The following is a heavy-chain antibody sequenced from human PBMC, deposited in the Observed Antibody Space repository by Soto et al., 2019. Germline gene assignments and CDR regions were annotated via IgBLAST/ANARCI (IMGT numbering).Heavy chain of an antibody. CDR2: IYHSGST. V-gene: IGHV4-4*02. J-gene: IGHJ6*02. Sequence: QVQLQESGPGLVKPSGTLSLTCAVSGGSISSSNWWRWVRQPPGKGLEWIGEIYHSGSTNYNPSRKSRVTISVDKSKTQFSLKLSSVTAADTAVYYCAREPKYPERGYYGMDVWGQGTTVTVSS. D-gene: IGHD2-2*01. CDR1: GGSISSSNW. CDR3: AREPKYPERGYYGMDV.